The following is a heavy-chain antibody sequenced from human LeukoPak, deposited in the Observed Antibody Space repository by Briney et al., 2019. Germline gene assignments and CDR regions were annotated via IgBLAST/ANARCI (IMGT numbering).Heavy chain of an antibody. CDR3: ARTSSWYAGAWFDS. D-gene: IGHD6-13*01. V-gene: IGHV4-39*01. J-gene: IGHJ5*01. Sequence: SETLSLTCTVSRGSIRTADYYWAWVRQPPGEGLEWLGSIYFSGTPYFNPSLKSRVAVCIDTSQNQFSLEVTSVNASDTAVYFCARTSSWYAGAWFDSWGQGTLVTVSS. CDR2: IYFSGTP. CDR1: RGSIRTADYY.